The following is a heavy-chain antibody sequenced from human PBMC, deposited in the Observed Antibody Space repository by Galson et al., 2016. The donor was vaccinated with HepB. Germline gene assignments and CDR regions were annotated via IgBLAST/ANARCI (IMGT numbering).Heavy chain of an antibody. Sequence: SLRLSCAASGFTFSSYEMNWVRQAPGKGLEWVSYISSRDSTTYYADSVKGRFTISRDNAKTSLYLQLNSLRVEDTAVYYCARVWGKQLGYHYGMDVWGQGTTVTVSS. CDR2: ISSRDSTT. CDR3: ARVWGKQLGYHYGMDV. V-gene: IGHV3-48*03. CDR1: GFTFSSYE. J-gene: IGHJ6*02. D-gene: IGHD3-16*01.